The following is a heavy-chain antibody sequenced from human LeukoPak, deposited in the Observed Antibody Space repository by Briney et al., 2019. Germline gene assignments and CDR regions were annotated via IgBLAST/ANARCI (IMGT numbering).Heavy chain of an antibody. J-gene: IGHJ4*02. Sequence: GGSLRLSCAASGFTFSSYAMSWVRQALGKGLEWVSAISGSGGSTYYADSVKGRFTISRDNSKNTLYLQMNSLRAEDTAVYYCAEGDRRYGIDYWGQGTLVTVSS. CDR2: ISGSGGST. V-gene: IGHV3-23*01. CDR1: GFTFSSYA. CDR3: AEGDRRYGIDY. D-gene: IGHD1-14*01.